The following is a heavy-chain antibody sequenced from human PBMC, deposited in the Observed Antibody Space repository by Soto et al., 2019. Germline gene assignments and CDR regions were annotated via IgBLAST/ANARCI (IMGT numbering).Heavy chain of an antibody. Sequence: QVQLQESGPGLVKPSETLSLTCTVSGGSISSYYWSWIRQPPGKGLEWMGYIYYSGSTNYNPSLKSRVTISVDTSKNQFSLKLSSVTAADTAVYYCARHRRDFDYWGQGTLVTVSS. CDR3: ARHRRDFDY. V-gene: IGHV4-59*08. J-gene: IGHJ4*02. CDR2: IYYSGST. CDR1: GGSISSYY.